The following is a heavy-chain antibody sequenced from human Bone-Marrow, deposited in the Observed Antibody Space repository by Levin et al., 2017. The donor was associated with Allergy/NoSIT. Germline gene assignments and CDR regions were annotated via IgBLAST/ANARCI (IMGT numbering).Heavy chain of an antibody. CDR2: ISSSSSYI. J-gene: IGHJ3*02. CDR1: GFTFSSYS. Sequence: LSLPCAASGFTFSSYSMNWVRQAPGKGLEWVSSISSSSSYIYYADSVKGRFTISRDNAKNSLYLQMNSLRAEDTAVYYCARPGIAVAGNAFDIWGQGTMVTVSS. V-gene: IGHV3-21*01. D-gene: IGHD6-19*01. CDR3: ARPGIAVAGNAFDI.